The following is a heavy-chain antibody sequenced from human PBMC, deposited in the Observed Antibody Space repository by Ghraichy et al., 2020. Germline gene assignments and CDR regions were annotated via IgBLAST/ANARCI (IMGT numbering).Heavy chain of an antibody. CDR1: GGSINSSSHY. CDR3: VRRGYSGYD. J-gene: IGHJ4*02. Sequence: SETLSLTCTVSGGSINSSSHYWGWIRQPPGKGLEWVGSINYSGRTNYKPSLESRVTISVDKSKNQFSLKLSSVTAADTAVFFCVRRGYSGYDWGQGTLVTVSS. V-gene: IGHV4-39*01. CDR2: INYSGRT. D-gene: IGHD5-12*01.